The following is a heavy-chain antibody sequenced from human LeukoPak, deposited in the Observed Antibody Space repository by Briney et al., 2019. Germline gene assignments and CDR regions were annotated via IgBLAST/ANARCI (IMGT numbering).Heavy chain of an antibody. Sequence: GGSLRLSCAASGFTFSSYGMHWVRQAPGKGLEWVAFIRYDGSNKYYADSVKGRFTISRDNSKNTLYLQMNSLRAEDTAVYYCARAPQYYDFWSGYYTGLELNYWGQGTLVTVYS. V-gene: IGHV3-30*02. J-gene: IGHJ4*02. D-gene: IGHD3-3*01. CDR2: IRYDGSNK. CDR1: GFTFSSYG. CDR3: ARAPQYYDFWSGYYTGLELNY.